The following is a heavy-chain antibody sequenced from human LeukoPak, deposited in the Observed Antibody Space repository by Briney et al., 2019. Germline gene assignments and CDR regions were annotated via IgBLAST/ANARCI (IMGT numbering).Heavy chain of an antibody. CDR1: GGTFSSYA. V-gene: IGHV1-69*04. D-gene: IGHD4-11*01. Sequence: ASVKVSCKASGGTFSSYAISWVRQAPGQGLEWMGRIIPILGIANYAQKFQGRVTITADKSTSTAYMELSSLRSEDTALYYCARVNYAENWFDPWGQGTLVIVSS. CDR3: ARVNYAENWFDP. J-gene: IGHJ5*02. CDR2: IIPILGIA.